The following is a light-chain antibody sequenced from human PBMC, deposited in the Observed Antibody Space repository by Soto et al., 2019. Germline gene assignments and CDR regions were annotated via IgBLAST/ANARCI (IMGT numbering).Light chain of an antibody. Sequence: DIVMTQSPDSLTVSLDERATINCKSGQSLLYSSNNKTYLAWYQHRPGQSPKMLIFWASARESGVPDRFAGSGSETDFTLTISSLQPEDAAVYYCQQYYSDFFTFGQGTRLEIK. CDR1: QSLLYSSNNKTY. J-gene: IGKJ2*01. CDR2: WAS. V-gene: IGKV4-1*01. CDR3: QQYYSDFFT.